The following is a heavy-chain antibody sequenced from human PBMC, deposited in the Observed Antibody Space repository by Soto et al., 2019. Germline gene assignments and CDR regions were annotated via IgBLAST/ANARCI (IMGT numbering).Heavy chain of an antibody. Sequence: EVQLVESGGGLVKPGGSLRLSCAASGVTFSSFSFNWVRQAPGKGLEWVSFILSSSGSIYDADSVKGRFTISRDNAKNSLYLQMNSLKSEDTAVYYCARGSGEQLVRRGFYYYYMHVWGKGTTVTVSS. CDR2: ILSSSGSI. CDR3: ARGSGEQLVRRGFYYYYMHV. J-gene: IGHJ6*03. CDR1: GVTFSSFS. V-gene: IGHV3-21*01. D-gene: IGHD6-6*01.